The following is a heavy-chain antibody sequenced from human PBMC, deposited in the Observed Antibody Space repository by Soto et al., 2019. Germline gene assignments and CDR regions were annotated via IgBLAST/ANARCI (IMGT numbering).Heavy chain of an antibody. V-gene: IGHV1-2*04. Sequence: ASVKVSCKASGYTFTGYYMHWVRQAPGQGLEWMGWINPNSGGTNYAQKFQGWVTMTRDTSISTAYMELSRLRSDDTAVYYCARGGNCSSTSCYRPYYYGMDVWGQGXTVTVYS. CDR3: ARGGNCSSTSCYRPYYYGMDV. D-gene: IGHD2-2*02. CDR1: GYTFTGYY. CDR2: INPNSGGT. J-gene: IGHJ6*02.